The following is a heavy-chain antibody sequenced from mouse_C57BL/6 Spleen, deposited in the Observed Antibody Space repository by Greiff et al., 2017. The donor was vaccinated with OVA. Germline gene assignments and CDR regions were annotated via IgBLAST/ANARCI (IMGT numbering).Heavy chain of an antibody. CDR2: ISDGGSYT. V-gene: IGHV5-4*03. J-gene: IGHJ2*01. Sequence: DVMLVESGGGLVKPGGSLKLSCAASGFTFSSYAMSWVRQTPEKRLEWVATISDGGSYTYYPDNVKGRFTISRDNAKNNLYLQMSHLKSEDTAMYYCARGGYDGYHYFDYWGQGTTLTVSS. D-gene: IGHD2-3*01. CDR1: GFTFSSYA. CDR3: ARGGYDGYHYFDY.